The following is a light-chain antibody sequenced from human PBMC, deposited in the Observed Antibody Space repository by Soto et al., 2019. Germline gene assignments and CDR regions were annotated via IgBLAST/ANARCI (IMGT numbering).Light chain of an antibody. J-gene: IGLJ1*01. CDR3: CSYAGSSTYV. Sequence: QSALTQPRSVSGSPGQSVTISCTGTSSVVGGYNYVSWYQQHPGEAPKLMIYDVTERPSGVPDRFSGSKSANTASLTISGLQAEDEADYYCCSYAGSSTYVFGTGTKVTVL. CDR1: SSVVGGYNY. CDR2: DVT. V-gene: IGLV2-11*01.